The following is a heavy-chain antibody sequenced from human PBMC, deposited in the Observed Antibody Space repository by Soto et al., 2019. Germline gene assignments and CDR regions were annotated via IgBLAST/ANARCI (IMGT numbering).Heavy chain of an antibody. CDR1: GYSFTDYY. CDR2: INANGGAT. Sequence: QVELVQSGAQVEKPGASVKLSCKASGYSFTDYYIHWVREAPGQGLEWLGWINANGGATNYAEKFQARLTLTRDTSINTAFMELTRLTSYDTALYFSSRGRSPFTWSWGQGTRVAVAS. V-gene: IGHV1-2*02. CDR3: SRGRSPFTWS. J-gene: IGHJ5*02. D-gene: IGHD3-16*01.